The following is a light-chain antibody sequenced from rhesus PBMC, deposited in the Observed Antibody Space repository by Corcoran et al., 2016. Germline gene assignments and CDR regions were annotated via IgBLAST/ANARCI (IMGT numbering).Light chain of an antibody. CDR1: QGVSSW. CDR3: QQGYNTPLT. J-gene: IGKJ4*01. CDR2: AAS. V-gene: IGKV1-18*01. Sequence: DIQMTQSPSPLSASVGDKVTITCRASQGVSSWLAWYQQKPGKAPKLLIYAASRLHSGVPSRFSGSGSGTDYTLTINSLQPEDFATYYCQQGYNTPLTFGGGTKVGIK.